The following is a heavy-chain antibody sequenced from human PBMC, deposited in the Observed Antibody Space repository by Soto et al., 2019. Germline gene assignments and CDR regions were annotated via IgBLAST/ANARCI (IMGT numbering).Heavy chain of an antibody. J-gene: IGHJ6*02. CDR3: ARVPTTVTTPGMDV. CDR1: GFTFSSYW. D-gene: IGHD4-4*01. Sequence: PGGSLRLSCAASGFTFSSYWMHWVRQAPGEGLMWVSRINPDGSTTSYADSVKGRFTTSRDNAKNTLYLQMNSLRVEDTAVYYCARVPTTVTTPGMDVWGQGTTVTVSS. CDR2: INPDGSTT. V-gene: IGHV3-74*01.